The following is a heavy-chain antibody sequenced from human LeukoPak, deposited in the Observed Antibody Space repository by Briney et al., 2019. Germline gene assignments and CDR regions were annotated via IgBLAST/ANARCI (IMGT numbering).Heavy chain of an antibody. CDR2: MLTSGRT. D-gene: IGHD3-16*01. Sequence: SETLSLTCTVSGVSISSYYWSWIRQPAGKGLEWIGRMLTSGRTNYNPSLKSRVTMSVDTSKNQFSLKLSSVTAADTAVYYCASLIMNYVDYWGQGTLVTVSS. CDR1: GVSISSYY. CDR3: ASLIMNYVDY. V-gene: IGHV4-4*07. J-gene: IGHJ4*02.